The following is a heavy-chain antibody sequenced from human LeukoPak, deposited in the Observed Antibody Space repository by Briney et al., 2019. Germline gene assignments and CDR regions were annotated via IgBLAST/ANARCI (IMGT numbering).Heavy chain of an antibody. CDR3: ARDPGYDFWSGYQYYFDY. V-gene: IGHV1-18*01. J-gene: IGHJ4*02. CDR2: FSAYNGNT. CDR1: GYTFTSYG. Sequence: ASVKLSCKASGYTFTSYGISWVRQAPGQGLEWMGWFSAYNGNTNYAQKLQGRVTMTTDTSTSTAYMELRSLRSDDTAVYYCARDPGYDFWSGYQYYFDYWGQGTLVTVSS. D-gene: IGHD3-3*01.